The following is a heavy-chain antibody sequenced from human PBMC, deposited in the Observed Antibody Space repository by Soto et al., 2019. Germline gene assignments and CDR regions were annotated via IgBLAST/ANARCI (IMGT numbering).Heavy chain of an antibody. Sequence: EVQLVESGGGLVQPGGSLRLSCAASGFTVSSSYMGWVRQAPGKGLEWVSSIYSGGNTYYADSVRGRFTISTDTSKDTRYLQMNSLRVDETAMYYCARHVVFYWYCDLWGRGTLVTVSS. CDR3: ARHVVFYWYCDL. CDR1: GFTVSSSY. J-gene: IGHJ2*01. V-gene: IGHV3-66*04. CDR2: IYSGGNT. D-gene: IGHD2-8*02.